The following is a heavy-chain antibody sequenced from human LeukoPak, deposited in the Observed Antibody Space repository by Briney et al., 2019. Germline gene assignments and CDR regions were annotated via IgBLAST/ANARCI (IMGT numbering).Heavy chain of an antibody. J-gene: IGHJ4*02. CDR2: IYYSGST. Sequence: SETLSLTCTVSGGSISSYYWSWIRQPPGKGLEWTGYIYYSGSTNYNPSLKSRVTISVDTSKNQFSLKLSSVTAADTAVYYCARSDYYDSSGYYDYWGQGTLVTVSS. CDR3: ARSDYYDSSGYYDY. CDR1: GGSISSYY. D-gene: IGHD3-22*01. V-gene: IGHV4-59*01.